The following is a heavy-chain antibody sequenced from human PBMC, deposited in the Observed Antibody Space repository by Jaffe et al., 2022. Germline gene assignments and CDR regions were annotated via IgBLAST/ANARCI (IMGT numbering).Heavy chain of an antibody. CDR1: GFTFDDYA. J-gene: IGHJ6*03. CDR2: ISWDGGST. V-gene: IGHV3-43D*04. Sequence: EVQLVESGGVVVQPGGSLRLSCAASGFTFDDYAMHWVRQAPGKGLEWVSLISWDGGSTYYADSVKGRFTISRDNSKNSLYLQMNSLRAEDTALYYCAKDGNRGIAAAYYYYYYMDVWGKGTTVTVSS. CDR3: AKDGNRGIAAAYYYYYYMDV. D-gene: IGHD6-13*01.